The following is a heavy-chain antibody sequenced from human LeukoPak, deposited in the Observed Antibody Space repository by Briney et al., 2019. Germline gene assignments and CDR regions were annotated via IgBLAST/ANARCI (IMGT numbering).Heavy chain of an antibody. D-gene: IGHD3-3*01. CDR1: GYTFTGYY. Sequence: ASVKVSCKASGYTFTGYYMHWVRQAPGQGLEWMGWINPDSGVTNYAQKFQGRVTMTRDTSISTAYMEMSRLTSDDTAVYYCARSTIWFDPWGQGTLVTVSS. J-gene: IGHJ5*02. CDR3: ARSTIWFDP. CDR2: INPDSGVT. V-gene: IGHV1-2*02.